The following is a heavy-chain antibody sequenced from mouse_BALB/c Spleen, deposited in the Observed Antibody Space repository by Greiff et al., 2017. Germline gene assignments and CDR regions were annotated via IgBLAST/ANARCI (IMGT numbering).Heavy chain of an antibody. Sequence: EVQLVESGGGLVKPGGSLKLSCAASGFTFSSFGMHWVRQAPEKGLEWVAYISSGSSTIYYADTVKGRFTISRDNPKNTLFLQMTSLRSEDTAMYYCARGITTVVPFDYWGQGTTLTVSS. D-gene: IGHD1-1*01. CDR3: ARGITTVVPFDY. J-gene: IGHJ2*01. CDR2: ISSGSSTI. V-gene: IGHV5-17*02. CDR1: GFTFSSFG.